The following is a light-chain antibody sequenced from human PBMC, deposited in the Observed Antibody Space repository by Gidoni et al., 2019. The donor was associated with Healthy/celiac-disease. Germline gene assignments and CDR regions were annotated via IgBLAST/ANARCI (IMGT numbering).Light chain of an antibody. CDR1: QGISSY. Sequence: ITCRASQGISSYLAWYQQKPGKAPKLLIYAASTLQSGVPSRFSGSGSGTDFTLTISCLQSEDFATYYGQQYYSYPSFGQGTKVEIK. V-gene: IGKV1-8*01. CDR2: AAS. J-gene: IGKJ1*01. CDR3: QQYYSYPS.